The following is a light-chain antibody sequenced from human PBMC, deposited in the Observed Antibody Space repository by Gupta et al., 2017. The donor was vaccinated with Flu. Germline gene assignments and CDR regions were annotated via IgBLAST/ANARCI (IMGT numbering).Light chain of an antibody. Sequence: IVLTQSPGSLSLSPGEGATLSCRASQTVAGSFLAWYQQQPGQAPRLLIYGASTRAPGIPDRFSGSGSGTDFTLTITSLEPEDFAVYYCQLYGSSPAYTFGQGTKLEI. V-gene: IGKV3-20*01. CDR3: QLYGSSPAYT. J-gene: IGKJ2*01. CDR2: GAS. CDR1: QTVAGSF.